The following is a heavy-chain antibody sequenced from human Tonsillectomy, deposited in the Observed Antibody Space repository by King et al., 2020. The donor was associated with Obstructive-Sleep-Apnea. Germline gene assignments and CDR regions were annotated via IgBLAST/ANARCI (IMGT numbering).Heavy chain of an antibody. Sequence: EVQLVQSGGGLVQPGGSLRLSCAASGFTFSSYWMSWVRQAPGKGLEWVANIKQDGSEKYYVDSVKGRFTISRDNAKNSLYLQMNSLRAEDTAVYYCARVLSAIVGAFDYWGQGTLVTVSS. CDR2: IKQDGSEK. V-gene: IGHV3-7*03. D-gene: IGHD1-26*01. CDR1: GFTFSSYW. CDR3: ARVLSAIVGAFDY. J-gene: IGHJ4*02.